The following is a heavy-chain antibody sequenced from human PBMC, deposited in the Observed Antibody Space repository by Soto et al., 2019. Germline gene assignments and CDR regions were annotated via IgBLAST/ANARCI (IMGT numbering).Heavy chain of an antibody. J-gene: IGHJ4*02. CDR1: GGSFSGYY. CDR2: INHSGST. D-gene: IGHD3-22*01. CDR3: ARSKHNYYDSSGYWAY. V-gene: IGHV4-34*01. Sequence: PSETLSLTCAVYGGSFSGYYWSWIRQPPGKGLEWIGEINHSGSTNYNPSLKSRVTISVDTSKNQFSLKLSSVTAADTAMYYCARSKHNYYDSSGYWAYWGQGTLVTVSS.